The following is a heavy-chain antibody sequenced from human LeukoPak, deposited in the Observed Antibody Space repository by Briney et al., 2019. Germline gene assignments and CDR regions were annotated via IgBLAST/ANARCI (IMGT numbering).Heavy chain of an antibody. CDR1: GGSISSYY. D-gene: IGHD3-10*01. J-gene: IGHJ4*02. Sequence: TTSKTLSLTCTVSGGSISSYYWSWIRQPPGKGLEWIGYIYYSGSTNYNPSLKSRVTMSVDTSKNQFSLKLSSVTAADTAVYYCARHDGSGSYFAFDYWGQGTLVTVSS. V-gene: IGHV4-59*08. CDR2: IYYSGST. CDR3: ARHDGSGSYFAFDY.